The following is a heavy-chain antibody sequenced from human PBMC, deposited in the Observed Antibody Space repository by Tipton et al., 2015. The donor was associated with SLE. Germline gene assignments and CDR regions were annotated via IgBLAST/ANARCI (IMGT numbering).Heavy chain of an antibody. CDR3: ARVIVVVVAAGAFDI. D-gene: IGHD2-15*01. J-gene: IGHJ3*02. Sequence: SLRLSCAASGFTFSSYWMSWVRQAPGKGLEWVANRKQDGSEKYYVDSVNGRFTISRDNAKKSLYLQMNSLRAEDTAVYYCARVIVVVVAAGAFDIWGQGTMVTVSS. CDR1: GFTFSSYW. V-gene: IGHV3-7*01. CDR2: RKQDGSEK.